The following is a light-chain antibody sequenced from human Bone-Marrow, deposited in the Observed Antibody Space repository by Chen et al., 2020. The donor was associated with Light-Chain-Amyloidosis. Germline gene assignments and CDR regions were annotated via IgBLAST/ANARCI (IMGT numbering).Light chain of an antibody. CDR2: GNS. Sequence: QSVLTQPPSVSGAPGQRVTISCTGSDSNTGAGYDVHWYQQLPGTAPKLLIYGNSKRPSGVPDRFSGSKSGTSASLAITGLQAEDEADYYCQSYDSSLSGYVFGTGTKVTVL. J-gene: IGLJ1*01. CDR1: DSNTGAGYD. CDR3: QSYDSSLSGYV. V-gene: IGLV1-40*01.